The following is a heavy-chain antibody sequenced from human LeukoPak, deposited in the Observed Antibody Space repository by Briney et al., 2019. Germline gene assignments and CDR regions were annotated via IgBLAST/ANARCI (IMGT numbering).Heavy chain of an antibody. J-gene: IGHJ6*02. D-gene: IGHD4-11*01. Sequence: SETLSLTCSVSGGSISSYYWSWIRQPPGKGLEWSGYIYYSGSTNYNPSLKSRVTISVDTSKNQFSLKLSSVPAADTAVYYCARVPRTTNYYYYYGMDVWGQGTTVTVSS. V-gene: IGHV4-59*01. CDR3: ARVPRTTNYYYYYGMDV. CDR1: GGSISSYY. CDR2: IYYSGST.